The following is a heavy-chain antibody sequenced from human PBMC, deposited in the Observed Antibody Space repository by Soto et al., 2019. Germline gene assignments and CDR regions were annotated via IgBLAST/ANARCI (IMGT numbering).Heavy chain of an antibody. CDR1: GDTFSTYT. J-gene: IGHJ4*02. V-gene: IGHV1-69*13. CDR3: ARAVAVPADFDY. CDR2: IIPRSATS. D-gene: IGHD6-19*01. Sequence: SVKVSCKASGDTFSTYTITWMRQAPGQGLEWMGGIIPRSATSKYAQKFQGRVTITADESTSTVYMELRTLRTEDTAVYYCARAVAVPADFDYWGQGTLVTVSS.